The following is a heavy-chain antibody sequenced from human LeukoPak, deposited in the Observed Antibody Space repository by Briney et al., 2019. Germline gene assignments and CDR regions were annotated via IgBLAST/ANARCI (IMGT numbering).Heavy chain of an antibody. J-gene: IGHJ6*03. CDR1: GASISSSDYY. CDR3: ARLTHSYYSDTSGYYPYYYMDV. D-gene: IGHD3-22*01. V-gene: IGHV4-39*02. CDR2: INYSGST. Sequence: PSEILSLTCSVSGASISSSDYYWGWIRQPPGKGLEWIGRINYSGSTYYNPSLKSRVTISVDTSKNHFSLRLTSMTAADTAVYYCARLTHSYYSDTSGYYPYYYMDVWGKGTTVTVSS.